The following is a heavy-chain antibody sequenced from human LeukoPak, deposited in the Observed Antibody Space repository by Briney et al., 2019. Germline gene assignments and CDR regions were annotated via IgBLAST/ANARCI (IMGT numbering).Heavy chain of an antibody. CDR1: GFTFSSYA. Sequence: GGSLRLSCAASGFTFSSYAMSWVRQAPGKGLEWASAISGSGGSTYYADSVKGRFTISRDNSKNTLYLQMNSLRAEDTAVYYCAKVYSYGYRYFDYWGQGTLVTVSS. J-gene: IGHJ4*02. CDR3: AKVYSYGYRYFDY. D-gene: IGHD5-18*01. CDR2: ISGSGGST. V-gene: IGHV3-23*01.